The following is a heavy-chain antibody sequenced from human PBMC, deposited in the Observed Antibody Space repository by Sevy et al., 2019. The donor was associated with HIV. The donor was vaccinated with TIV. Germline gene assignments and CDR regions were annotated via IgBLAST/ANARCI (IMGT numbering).Heavy chain of an antibody. CDR1: GFTFSSYA. CDR2: ISYDGSNK. V-gene: IGHV3-30-3*01. D-gene: IGHD3-3*01. J-gene: IGHJ3*02. Sequence: GGSLRLSCAASGFTFSSYAMHWVRQAPGKGLEWVAVISYDGSNKYYADSVKSRFTISRDNSKNTLYLQMNSLRAEDTAVYYCARETTYDFWSGYPVYDAFDIWGQGTMVTVSS. CDR3: ARETTYDFWSGYPVYDAFDI.